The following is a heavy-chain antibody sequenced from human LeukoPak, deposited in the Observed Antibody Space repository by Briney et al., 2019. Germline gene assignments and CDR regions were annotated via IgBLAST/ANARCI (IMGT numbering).Heavy chain of an antibody. CDR3: ARATSSDWYNFFAS. Sequence: ASVKVSCKASGYIFKYYFINWVRLAPGQGPEWMGQINPNGGTTTYAQKFGGRVTLTSDTSASTVYMELSGLRSEDTAVYYCARATSSDWYNFFASWGQGTLLTVSS. CDR2: INPNGGTT. J-gene: IGHJ4*02. CDR1: GYIFKYYF. D-gene: IGHD3-9*01. V-gene: IGHV1-46*02.